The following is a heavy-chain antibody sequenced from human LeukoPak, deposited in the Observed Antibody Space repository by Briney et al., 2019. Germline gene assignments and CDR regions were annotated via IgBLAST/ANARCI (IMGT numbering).Heavy chain of an antibody. CDR3: AGDSYGIDY. D-gene: IGHD5-18*01. Sequence: PLETLSLTCTVSGGSISSYYWSWIRQPPGKGLEWIGYIYYSGSTNYNPSLKSRVTISVDTSKNPFSLKLSSVTAADTAVYYCAGDSYGIDYWAQGTLVTVSS. CDR2: IYYSGST. CDR1: GGSISSYY. J-gene: IGHJ4*02. V-gene: IGHV4-59*08.